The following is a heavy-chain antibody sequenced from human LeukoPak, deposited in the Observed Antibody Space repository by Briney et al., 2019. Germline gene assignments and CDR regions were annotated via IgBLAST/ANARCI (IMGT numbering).Heavy chain of an antibody. V-gene: IGHV3-21*01. CDR2: ISSSRSYI. J-gene: IGHJ6*01. Sequence: GRSLRLSCPASGFSFSSDSMNWVRQAPGKGLEWVSSISSSRSYIYYAKTVKGRFTISRDKAKNSLYLQMSSLRAEDTAVYYCARDGPLADYYYSCMDVWGEGTTVSVSS. CDR1: GFSFSSDS. CDR3: ARDGPLADYYYSCMDV.